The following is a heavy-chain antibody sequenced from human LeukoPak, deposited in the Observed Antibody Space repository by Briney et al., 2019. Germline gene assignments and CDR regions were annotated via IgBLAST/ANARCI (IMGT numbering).Heavy chain of an antibody. CDR3: AKPPRATSYYYMDV. Sequence: GGSLRLSCAASGFTFSSYAMSWVRQAPGKGLEWVSAISGSGGSTYYADSVKGRFTISRDNSKNTLYLQMNSLRAEDTAVYYCAKPPRATSYYYMDVWGKGTTVTVSS. V-gene: IGHV3-23*01. D-gene: IGHD5-12*01. CDR2: ISGSGGST. CDR1: GFTFSSYA. J-gene: IGHJ6*03.